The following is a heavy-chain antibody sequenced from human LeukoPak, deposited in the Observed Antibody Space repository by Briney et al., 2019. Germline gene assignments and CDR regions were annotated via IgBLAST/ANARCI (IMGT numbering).Heavy chain of an antibody. D-gene: IGHD3-22*01. CDR3: ARLGYYDSSGYLPH. V-gene: IGHV4-34*01. CDR1: GGSFSGYY. Sequence: SETLSLTCAVYGGSFSGYYWSWIRQPPGKGLEWIGEINHSGSTNYNPSLKSRVTISVDTSKNQFSLKLSSVTAADTAVYYCARLGYYDSSGYLPHWGQGTLVTVSS. CDR2: INHSGST. J-gene: IGHJ4*02.